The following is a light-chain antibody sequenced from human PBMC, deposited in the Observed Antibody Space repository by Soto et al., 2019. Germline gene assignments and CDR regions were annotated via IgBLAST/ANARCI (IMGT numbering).Light chain of an antibody. V-gene: IGKV4-1*01. Sequence: DILMTQSPDSLAVSLGERASINCKSRQSVLYSFDNTNYLTWYQQKPGQPPRLLIYWASTRESGVPDRFSGSGSATDFTLTISSLQAEDFAVYYCQPYKKWPRTLGHGTKVDIK. CDR2: WAS. CDR3: QPYKKWPRT. J-gene: IGKJ1*01. CDR1: QSVLYSFDNTNY.